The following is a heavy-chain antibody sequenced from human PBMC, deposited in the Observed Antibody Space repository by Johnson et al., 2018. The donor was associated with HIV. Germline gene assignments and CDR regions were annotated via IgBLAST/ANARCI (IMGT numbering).Heavy chain of an antibody. J-gene: IGHJ3*02. D-gene: IGHD1-1*01. CDR1: GFTFSSYA. CDR2: VYNSGPT. Sequence: VQLVESGGGLVQPGGSLRLSCAASGFTFSSYAMSWVRQASGKGLEWVSVVYNSGPTYYGDSVKGRFTISRDNSKYTLYLQMNSLRAEDTAVYYCARPQGTGDAFDIWGQGTMVTVSS. CDR3: ARPQGTGDAFDI. V-gene: IGHV3-66*02.